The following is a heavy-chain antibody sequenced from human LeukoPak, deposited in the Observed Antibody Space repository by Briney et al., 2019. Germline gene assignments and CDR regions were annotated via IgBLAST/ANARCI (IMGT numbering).Heavy chain of an antibody. V-gene: IGHV3-15*07. Sequence: GGSLRLSCAASGFTFSNAWMNWVRQAPGKGLEWVGRIKSKTDGGTTDYAAPVKGRFTISRDDSKNTLYLQMNSLKTEDTAVYYCTTDPPGTVAVAESNYWGQGTLVTVSS. CDR2: IKSKTDGGTT. CDR1: GFTFSNAW. J-gene: IGHJ4*02. D-gene: IGHD6-19*01. CDR3: TTDPPGTVAVAESNY.